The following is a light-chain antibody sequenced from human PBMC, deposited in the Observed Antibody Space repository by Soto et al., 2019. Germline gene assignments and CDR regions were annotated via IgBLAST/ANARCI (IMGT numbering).Light chain of an antibody. CDR1: QSVSSSY. V-gene: IGKV3-20*01. CDR2: GAS. CDR3: QQYGSSPLT. Sequence: EIVLTQSPGTWSLSPGERATLSCTASQSVSSSYLAWYQQIPGQAPRLLIYGASSRATGIPDRFIGSGSGTDFTLTISRLEPEDFAVYYCQQYGSSPLTFGPGTKVDIK. J-gene: IGKJ3*01.